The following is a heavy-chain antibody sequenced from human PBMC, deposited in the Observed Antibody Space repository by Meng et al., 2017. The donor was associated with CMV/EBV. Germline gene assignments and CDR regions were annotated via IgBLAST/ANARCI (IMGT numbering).Heavy chain of an antibody. CDR3: TTDLRARKDYYDFWSGYYDGNWFDP. CDR2: IKSKTDGGTT. D-gene: IGHD3-3*01. CDR1: GFTFSNAW. V-gene: IGHV3-15*01. J-gene: IGHJ5*02. Sequence: GESLKISCAASGFTFSNAWMSWVRQAPGKGLEWVGRIKSKTDGGTTDYAAPVKGRFTISRDDSKNTLYLQMNSLKTEDTAVYYCTTDLRARKDYYDFWSGYYDGNWFDPWGQGTLVTVSS.